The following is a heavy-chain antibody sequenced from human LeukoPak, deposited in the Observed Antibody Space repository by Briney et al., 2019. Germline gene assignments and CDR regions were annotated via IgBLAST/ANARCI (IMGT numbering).Heavy chain of an antibody. D-gene: IGHD4-11*01. V-gene: IGHV3-7*01. CDR1: GFTFSTYW. CDR2: IKQDGSEK. CDR3: ARGGTTVTARGYFDY. J-gene: IGHJ4*02. Sequence: GGSLRLSCAASGFTFSTYWMSWVRQAPGKGLEWVANIKQDGSEKNYVDSVLGRFTISRDNAENSLYLQMSSLRAEDTAVYYCARGGTTVTARGYFDYWGQGTLVTVSS.